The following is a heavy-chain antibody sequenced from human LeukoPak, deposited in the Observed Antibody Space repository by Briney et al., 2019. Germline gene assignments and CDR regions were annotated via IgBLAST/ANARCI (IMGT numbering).Heavy chain of an antibody. CDR1: EFTFNDYN. CDR3: ARERPGGGSCYASVTAYCHDYGMDV. J-gene: IGHJ6*02. CDR2: ISSSTSYI. V-gene: IGHV3-21*01. D-gene: IGHD2-15*01. Sequence: PGGSLRLSCAASEFTFNDYNMNWVRQAPGKGLEWVSSISSSTSYIYYADSVKGRFTISRDTAKNSLYLQMNSLRAEDTAVYYCARERPGGGSCYASVTAYCHDYGMDVWGQGTTVTVSS.